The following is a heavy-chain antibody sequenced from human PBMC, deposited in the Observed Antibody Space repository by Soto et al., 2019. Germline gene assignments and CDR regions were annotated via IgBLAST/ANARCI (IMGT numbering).Heavy chain of an antibody. CDR2: IYHSGST. J-gene: IGHJ3*02. Sequence: PSATLSLTCAVSGCSISSDGYSWIWIRPPPGKGLEWIGYIYHSGSTYYNPSLKSRVTISVDRSKNQFSLKLSSVTAADTAVYYCARAYSGSYLKHDAFDIWGKGTMLTV. CDR3: ARAYSGSYLKHDAFDI. D-gene: IGHD1-26*01. CDR1: GCSISSDGYS. V-gene: IGHV4-30-2*01.